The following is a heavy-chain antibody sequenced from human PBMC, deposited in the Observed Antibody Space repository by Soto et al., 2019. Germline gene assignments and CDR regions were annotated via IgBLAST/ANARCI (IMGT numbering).Heavy chain of an antibody. J-gene: IGHJ6*02. CDR3: TRWGRITGTTNRGLDV. CDR1: GFSLSDYM. D-gene: IGHD1-7*01. Sequence: QEQLVESGGGVVQPGRSLGLSCSASGFSLSDYMMHWVRQAPGKGLEWVAVISYDGTNKNYADSVKGRFTISRDNSKSTLHLQMQSLTVEDTAVYYCTRWGRITGTTNRGLDVWGQGTKVAGSS. V-gene: IGHV3-30-3*01. CDR2: ISYDGTNK.